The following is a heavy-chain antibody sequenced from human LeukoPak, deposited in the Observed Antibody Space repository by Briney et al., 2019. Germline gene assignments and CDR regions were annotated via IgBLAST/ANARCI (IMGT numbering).Heavy chain of an antibody. CDR3: ARDFPNYDSSGYYYVAFDI. CDR1: GYTFTSCG. D-gene: IGHD3-22*01. Sequence: ASVKVSCKASGYTFTSCGISWVRQAPGQGLEWMGWISAYNGNTNYAQRLQGRVTMTTDTSTSTAYMELRSLRSDDTAVYYCARDFPNYDSSGYYYVAFDIWAKGQWSPSLQ. V-gene: IGHV1-18*01. CDR2: ISAYNGNT. J-gene: IGHJ3*02.